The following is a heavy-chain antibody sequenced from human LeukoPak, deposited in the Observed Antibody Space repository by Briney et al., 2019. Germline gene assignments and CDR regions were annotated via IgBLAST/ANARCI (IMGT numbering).Heavy chain of an antibody. CDR3: ARGKVLLWFGEYHWFDP. CDR1: GGTFSSYA. Sequence: ASVKVSCKASGGTFSSYAISWVRQAPGQGLEWMGGIIPIFGTANYAQKFQGRVTITADKSTSTAYMELSSLRSEDTAVYYCARGKVLLWFGEYHWFDPWGQGTLVTVSS. CDR2: IIPIFGTA. V-gene: IGHV1-69*06. J-gene: IGHJ5*02. D-gene: IGHD3-10*01.